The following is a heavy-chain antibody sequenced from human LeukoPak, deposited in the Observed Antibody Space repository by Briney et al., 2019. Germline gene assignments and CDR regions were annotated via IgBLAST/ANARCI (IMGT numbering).Heavy chain of an antibody. D-gene: IGHD6-19*01. CDR2: IYYSGST. Sequence: SETLSLTCTVSGGSISSGGYYWSWIRQHPGKGLEWIGSIYYSGSTCYNPSLKSRVTISVDTSKNQFSLKLSSVTAADTAVYYCARQPRAGSGWYEPFDYWGQGTLVTVSS. CDR3: ARQPRAGSGWYEPFDY. V-gene: IGHV4-39*01. CDR1: GGSISSGGYY. J-gene: IGHJ4*02.